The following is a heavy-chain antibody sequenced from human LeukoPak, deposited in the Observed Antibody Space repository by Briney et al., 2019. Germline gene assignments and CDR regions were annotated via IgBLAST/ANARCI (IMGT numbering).Heavy chain of an antibody. CDR3: ARGFDTSGYPSSGMDV. Sequence: GGSLRLSCAASGFTFSSYAMSWVRQAPGKGLEWVSAISGSGGSTYYADSVKGRFTISRDNSKNTLYLQMNSLRAEDTAEYYCARGFDTSGYPSSGMDVWGQGTTVIVSS. CDR2: ISGSGGST. J-gene: IGHJ6*02. CDR1: GFTFSSYA. D-gene: IGHD3-22*01. V-gene: IGHV3-23*01.